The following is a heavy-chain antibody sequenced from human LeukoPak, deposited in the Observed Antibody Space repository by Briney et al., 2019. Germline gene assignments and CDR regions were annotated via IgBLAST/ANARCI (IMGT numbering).Heavy chain of an antibody. CDR2: IYSGNNT. D-gene: IGHD3-10*01. Sequence: GGSLRLSCAASGFTFSTYAVNWARQAPGKGLEWVSVIYSGNNTYYVDSVKGRFTISRDNSKNTLYLQMNSLRAEDTAVYYCARVRGSYYFDYWGQGTLVTVSS. J-gene: IGHJ4*02. V-gene: IGHV3-66*01. CDR1: GFTFSTYA. CDR3: ARVRGSYYFDY.